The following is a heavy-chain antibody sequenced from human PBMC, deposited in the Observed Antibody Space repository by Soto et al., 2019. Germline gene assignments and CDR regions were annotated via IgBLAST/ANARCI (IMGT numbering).Heavy chain of an antibody. Sequence: QVQLQESGPGLVKPSETLSLTCIVSGGSISSFYWSWIRQPPGKGLEWVGGIYYNGSATYNPSLKSRVTMSVDMSKNHLFLTLNSVTAADTAVYYCARSFYPWGQETLVTVSS. CDR3: ARSFYP. CDR2: IYYNGSA. CDR1: GGSISSFY. J-gene: IGHJ5*02. V-gene: IGHV4-59*01.